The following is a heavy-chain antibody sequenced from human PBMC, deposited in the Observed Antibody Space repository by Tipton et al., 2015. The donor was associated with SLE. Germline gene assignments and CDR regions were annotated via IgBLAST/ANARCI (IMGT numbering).Heavy chain of an antibody. CDR3: AREARRPWLAFDV. V-gene: IGHV4-34*01. CDR1: GGSFSGYY. J-gene: IGHJ3*01. D-gene: IGHD5-12*01. CDR2: INHSGIT. Sequence: LRLSCAVYGGSFSGYYWSWIRQSPGKGLEWIGEINHSGITTYNTSLKSRVTISVDTSKNQFSLKVMSVTAADTAVYYCAREARRPWLAFDVWGQGTLVTASS.